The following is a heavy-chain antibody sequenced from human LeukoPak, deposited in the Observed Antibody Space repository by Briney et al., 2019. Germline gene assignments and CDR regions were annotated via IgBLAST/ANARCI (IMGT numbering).Heavy chain of an antibody. Sequence: PSETLSLTCTVSGGSISSYYWSWIRQPPGKGLEWIGYIYYSGSTNYNPSLKSRVTISVDTSKNQFSLKLSSVTAADTAVYYCARVRIAARPVLGWYFDLWGRGTLVTVSS. CDR2: IYYSGST. V-gene: IGHV4-59*01. J-gene: IGHJ2*01. CDR3: ARVRIAARPVLGWYFDL. CDR1: GGSISSYY. D-gene: IGHD6-6*01.